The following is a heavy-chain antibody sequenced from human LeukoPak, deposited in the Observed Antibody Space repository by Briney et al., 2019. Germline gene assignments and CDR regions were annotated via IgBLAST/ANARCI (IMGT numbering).Heavy chain of an antibody. CDR1: GYTFTGYY. CDR3: ARITEQQLVDETYFDY. CDR2: INPNSGGT. V-gene: IGHV1-2*02. D-gene: IGHD6-13*01. Sequence: ASVKVSCKASGYTFTGYYMHWVRQAPGQGLEWMGWINPNSGGTNYAQKFQGRVTMTRDTSISTAHMELSRLRSDDTAVYYCARITEQQLVDETYFDYWGQGTLVTVSS. J-gene: IGHJ4*02.